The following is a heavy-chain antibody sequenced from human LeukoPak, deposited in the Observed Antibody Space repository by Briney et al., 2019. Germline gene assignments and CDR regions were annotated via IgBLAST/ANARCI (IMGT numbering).Heavy chain of an antibody. J-gene: IGHJ5*02. D-gene: IGHD2-2*02. Sequence: ASVKVSCKGSGYTFTAYYMHWVRQAPGQGLEWMGWITPNSGGTKYAQKFQGRVTMTRDTSISTVYMELSGLRSDDTAVYYCARGFRLSAIEDWFDPWGQGTLVTVSS. CDR3: ARGFRLSAIEDWFDP. CDR2: ITPNSGGT. CDR1: GYTFTAYY. V-gene: IGHV1-2*02.